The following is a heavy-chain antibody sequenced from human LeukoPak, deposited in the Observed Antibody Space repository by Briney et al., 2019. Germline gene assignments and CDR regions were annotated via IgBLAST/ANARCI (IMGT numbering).Heavy chain of an antibody. CDR1: GFTFSGSA. CDR2: IRSKANSYAT. CDR3: AKRRGYNHFDY. D-gene: IGHD5-24*01. Sequence: GGSLRLSCAASGFTFSGSAMHWVRQASGKGLEWVGRIRSKANSYATAYAASVKGRFTISRDDSKNTAYLQMNSLKTEDTAVYYCAKRRGYNHFDYWGQGTLVTVSS. V-gene: IGHV3-73*01. J-gene: IGHJ4*02.